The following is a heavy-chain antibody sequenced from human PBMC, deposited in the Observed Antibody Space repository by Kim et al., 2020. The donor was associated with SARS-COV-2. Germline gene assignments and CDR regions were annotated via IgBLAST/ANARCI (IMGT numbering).Heavy chain of an antibody. V-gene: IGHV3-11*06. CDR2: ISRSSRKT. Sequence: GGSLRLSCAASGFTFSDYYMSWIRQAPGKGLEWCSYISRSSRKTNYGALVKGRLTISRDNAKNSLYLQMNSLRAEDTAVYSCAGDRVVPADLDYYDYGMDVWGQGTTVTVSS. D-gene: IGHD2-2*01. CDR1: GFTFSDYY. CDR3: AGDRVVPADLDYYDYGMDV. J-gene: IGHJ6*02.